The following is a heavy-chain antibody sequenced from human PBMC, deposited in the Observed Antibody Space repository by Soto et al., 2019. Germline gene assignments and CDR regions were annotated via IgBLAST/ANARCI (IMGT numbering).Heavy chain of an antibody. CDR1: GYTFTDYS. D-gene: IGHD3-10*01. V-gene: IGHV1-3*05. J-gene: IGHJ4*02. Sequence: QVQLVQSGAGEKKPGASVRVSCKASGYTFTDYSMHWVRQAPGQMLEWMGWIHGNNGNTRYSQNFQGRVTITRDTSASTDYMELGSLTSEDTAVYYCARPMNYNEYLDYWGQGTLVTVSS. CDR3: ARPMNYNEYLDY. CDR2: IHGNNGNT.